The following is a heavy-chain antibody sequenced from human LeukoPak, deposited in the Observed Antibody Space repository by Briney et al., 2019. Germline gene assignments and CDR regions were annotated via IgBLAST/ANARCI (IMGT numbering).Heavy chain of an antibody. V-gene: IGHV1-24*01. CDR1: GYTFTSYG. D-gene: IGHD4-17*01. CDR2: FDPEDGET. CDR3: ATASNGDYEDY. Sequence: GASVKVSCKASGYTFTSYGISWVRQAPGQGLEWMGGFDPEDGETIYAQKFQGRVTMTEDTSTDTAYMELSSLRSEDTAVYYCATASNGDYEDYWGQGTLVTVSS. J-gene: IGHJ4*02.